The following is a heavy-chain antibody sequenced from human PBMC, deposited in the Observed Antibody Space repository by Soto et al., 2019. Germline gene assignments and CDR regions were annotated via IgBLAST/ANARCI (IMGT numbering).Heavy chain of an antibody. V-gene: IGHV1-69*01. D-gene: IGHD1-20*01. CDR1: GGTFSNYY. CDR3: ARGYSTGYFDY. Sequence: QVQLVHSGAEVKKPGSSMKVSCKTSGGTFSNYYISWVRQAPGQGLEWMGDIIPMFDTPKYAQKFQGRVTITADESTSAAYMELSSLRAEDTAVYYCARGYSTGYFDYWGQGTLITVSS. J-gene: IGHJ4*02. CDR2: IIPMFDTP.